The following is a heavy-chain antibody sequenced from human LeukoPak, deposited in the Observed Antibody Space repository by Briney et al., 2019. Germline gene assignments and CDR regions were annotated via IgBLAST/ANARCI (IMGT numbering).Heavy chain of an antibody. V-gene: IGHV3-30*18. CDR3: AKSGTGYCSSTSCAGFDY. Sequence: PGGSLRLSCAASGFTFSSYGMHWVRQAPGKGLEGVAVISYDGSNKYYADSVKGRFTISRDNSKNTLYLQMNSLRAEDTAVYYCAKSGTGYCSSTSCAGFDYWGQGTLVTVSS. CDR1: GFTFSSYG. D-gene: IGHD2-2*01. J-gene: IGHJ4*02. CDR2: ISYDGSNK.